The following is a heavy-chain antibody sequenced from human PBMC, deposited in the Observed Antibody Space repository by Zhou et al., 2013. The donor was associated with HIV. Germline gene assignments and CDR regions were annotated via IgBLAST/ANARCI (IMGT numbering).Heavy chain of an antibody. D-gene: IGHD2-15*01. J-gene: IGHJ6*02. CDR1: GYTFTSYG. CDR3: ARDLDCSGGSCYPSYYYNGMDV. CDR2: ISAYNGNT. V-gene: IGHV1-18*01. Sequence: QVQVVQSGAEVKKPGASVKVSCKASGYTFTSYGISWVRQAPGQGLEWMGWISAYNGNTNYAQKIQGRVTMTTDTSTSTAYMEVRSLRSDDTAVYYCARDLDCSGGSCYPSYYYNGMDVWGQGTTVTVSS.